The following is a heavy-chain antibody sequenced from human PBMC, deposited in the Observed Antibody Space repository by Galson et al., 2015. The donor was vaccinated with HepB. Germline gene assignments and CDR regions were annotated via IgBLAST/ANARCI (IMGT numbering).Heavy chain of an antibody. V-gene: IGHV1-69*01. D-gene: IGHD5-12*01. CDR3: AGERTGYAGTRNWLDP. CDR1: GGTLTSYG. Sequence: SCKASGGTLTSYGISWVREAPGQGLEWMGGIIPRSGTANYAQKFQGRVTITADESTSTAYMELSSLRSEDTAVYYCAGERTGYAGTRNWLDPWGQGTLVTVSS. J-gene: IGHJ5*02. CDR2: IIPRSGTA.